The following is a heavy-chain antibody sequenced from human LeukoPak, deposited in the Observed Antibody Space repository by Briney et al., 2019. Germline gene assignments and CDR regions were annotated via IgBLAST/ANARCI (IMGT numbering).Heavy chain of an antibody. V-gene: IGHV1-69*04. CDR1: GGTFSSYA. Sequence: SVKVSCKASGGTFSSYAISWVRQAPGQGLEWMGRIIPILGIANYAQKFQGRVTITADKSTSTAYMELSSLRSEDTAVYYCARGPTLKYFHHWGQGTLVTVSS. CDR3: ARGPTLKYFHH. CDR2: IIPILGIA. J-gene: IGHJ1*01.